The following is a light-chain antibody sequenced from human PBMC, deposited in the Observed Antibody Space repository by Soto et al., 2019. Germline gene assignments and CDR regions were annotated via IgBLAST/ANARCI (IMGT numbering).Light chain of an antibody. CDR1: QSINSY. CDR2: AAS. J-gene: IGKJ1*01. V-gene: IGKV1-39*01. Sequence: DIQMTQSPSSLSASVGDRVTITCRASQSINSYLNWYQQKPGKAPNLLIYAASSLQSGVPSRFSGSESGTDFTLTISSLQPEDFATYYCQQSYTTPWTFGQGTKVEIK. CDR3: QQSYTTPWT.